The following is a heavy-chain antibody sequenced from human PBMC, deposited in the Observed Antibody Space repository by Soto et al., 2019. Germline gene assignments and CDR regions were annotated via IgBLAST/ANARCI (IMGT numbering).Heavy chain of an antibody. CDR1: GFTFSSYA. Sequence: EVQLLESGGGLVQPGGSLRLSCAVSGFTFSSYAMSWVRQAPGKGLEWVAGISGSGDRSDYVDSVRGRFIISRDNFMNTTYLQAKGLGVDDTAVYHCAKMQVASGLLPSYIDHWGQGILVTVSS. J-gene: IGHJ4*02. D-gene: IGHD5-12*01. CDR2: ISGSGDRS. CDR3: AKMQVASGLLPSYIDH. V-gene: IGHV3-23*01.